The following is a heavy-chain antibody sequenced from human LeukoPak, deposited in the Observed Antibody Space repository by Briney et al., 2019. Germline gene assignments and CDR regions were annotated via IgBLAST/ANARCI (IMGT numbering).Heavy chain of an antibody. CDR2: INDNGGRK. Sequence: GGSLRLSCSASGFTFSRYAMHWVRQAPGKGREYVSGINDNGGRKHYGDSVKGRFSISRDNSKTTLHLQMSTLRAEDTALYYCVKDVGGSYAFDYWGQGILVTVAS. CDR3: VKDVGGSYAFDY. CDR1: GFTFSRYA. D-gene: IGHD1-26*01. J-gene: IGHJ4*02. V-gene: IGHV3-64D*09.